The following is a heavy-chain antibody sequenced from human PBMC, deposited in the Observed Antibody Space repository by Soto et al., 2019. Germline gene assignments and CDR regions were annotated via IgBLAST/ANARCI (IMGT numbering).Heavy chain of an antibody. Sequence: QVQLQESGPGLVKPSETLSLTCTVSGGSISSYYWSWIRQPPGKGLEWIGYIYYSGSTNYNPSLKSRVTRSVDTSKNQFSLKRSSVTAADTAVYYCARELGAVAGGGHFDYWGQGTLVTVSS. J-gene: IGHJ4*02. CDR2: IYYSGST. CDR1: GGSISSYY. CDR3: ARELGAVAGGGHFDY. V-gene: IGHV4-59*01. D-gene: IGHD6-19*01.